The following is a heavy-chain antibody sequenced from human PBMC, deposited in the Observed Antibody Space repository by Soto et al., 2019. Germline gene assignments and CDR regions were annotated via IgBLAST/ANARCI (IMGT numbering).Heavy chain of an antibody. CDR1: GGSVNRYY. J-gene: IGHJ5*01. V-gene: IGHV4-34*01. Sequence: SETLSLTCAVYGGSVNRYYWNWIRQPPGKGLEWIGEINHTGGTHYNPSLKSRVTMSVDTSKNQFSLRLSSVTAADTAIYYCARIQVDTSMIYWLASRGQRTLVTGSS. CDR3: ARIQVDTSMIYWLAS. D-gene: IGHD5-18*01. CDR2: INHTGGT.